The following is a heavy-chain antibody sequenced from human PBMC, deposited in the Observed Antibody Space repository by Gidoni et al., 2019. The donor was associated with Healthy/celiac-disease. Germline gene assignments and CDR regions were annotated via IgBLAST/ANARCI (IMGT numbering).Heavy chain of an antibody. CDR1: GGSISSSSYY. CDR2: IYYSGST. CDR3: ARHLGHQHVDTAMATEVGY. D-gene: IGHD5-18*01. V-gene: IGHV4-39*01. Sequence: QLQLQESGPGLVKPSETLSLTCPVSGGSISSSSYYWGWIRQPPGKGLEWIGSIYYSGSTYYNPSLKSRVTISVDTSKNQFSLKLSSVTAADTAVYYCARHLGHQHVDTAMATEVGYWGQGTLVTVSS. J-gene: IGHJ4*02.